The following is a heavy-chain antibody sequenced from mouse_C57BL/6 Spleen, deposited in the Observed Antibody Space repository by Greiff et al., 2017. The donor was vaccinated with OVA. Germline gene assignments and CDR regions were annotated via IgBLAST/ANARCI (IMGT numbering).Heavy chain of an antibody. Sequence: LQQSGEGLVKPGGSLKISCAASGFTFSSYAMSWVRQTPEKRLEWVAYISSGGDYIYYADTVKGRFTISRDNARNTLYLQMSSLKAEDTAMYYCTRDPHDDGAMDYWGQGTSVTVSS. D-gene: IGHD2-12*01. CDR3: TRDPHDDGAMDY. J-gene: IGHJ4*01. CDR2: ISSGGDYI. V-gene: IGHV5-9-1*02. CDR1: GFTFSSYA.